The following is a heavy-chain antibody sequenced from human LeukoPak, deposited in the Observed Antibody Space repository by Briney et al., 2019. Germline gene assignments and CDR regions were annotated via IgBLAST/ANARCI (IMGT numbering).Heavy chain of an antibody. CDR1: GFSFKSYA. Sequence: GGSLRLSCAASGFSFKSYAMSWVRQAPGKGLEWVSAINNDGDSTYSADSVKGRFTISRDNAKNSLYLQMNSLRAEDTAIYYCTRVGYIDEGIDYWGQGTLVTVSS. D-gene: IGHD5-24*01. V-gene: IGHV3-23*01. CDR2: INNDGDST. CDR3: TRVGYIDEGIDY. J-gene: IGHJ4*02.